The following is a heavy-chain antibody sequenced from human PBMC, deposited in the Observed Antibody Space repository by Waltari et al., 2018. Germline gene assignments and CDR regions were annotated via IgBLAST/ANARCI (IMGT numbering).Heavy chain of an antibody. D-gene: IGHD3-9*01. Sequence: QVQLQQWGAGLLKPSETLSLTCAVYGGSFSGYYWSWIRQPPGKGLEWIGEINHSGSTNYNPSLKSRVTISVDTSKNQFSLKLSSVTAADTAVYYCASRNFDWLFLEGYFDLWGRGTLVTVSS. CDR2: INHSGST. V-gene: IGHV4-34*01. CDR1: GGSFSGYY. J-gene: IGHJ2*01. CDR3: ASRNFDWLFLEGYFDL.